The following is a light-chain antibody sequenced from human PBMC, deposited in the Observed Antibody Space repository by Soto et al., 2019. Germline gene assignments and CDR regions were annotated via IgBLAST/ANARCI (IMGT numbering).Light chain of an antibody. CDR2: EVT. CDR1: SSDVGGYNH. V-gene: IGLV2-14*01. J-gene: IGLJ1*01. CDR3: SSYASSSSYV. Sequence: QSALTQPAPVSGSPGQSITISCTGTSSDVGGYNHVSWYQIHPGKAPKLIIYEVTSRPSGVSYRFSGSKSGNSASLTISGLQAEDEADYYCSSYASSSSYVFGGGTKV.